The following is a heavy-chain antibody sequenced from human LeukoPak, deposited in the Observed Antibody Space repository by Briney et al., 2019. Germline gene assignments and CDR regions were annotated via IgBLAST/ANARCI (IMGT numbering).Heavy chain of an antibody. CDR2: ISAYNGNT. D-gene: IGHD3-9*01. J-gene: IGHJ4*02. CDR1: GYTFTSYG. Sequence: ASVKVSCKASGYTFTSYGISWVRQAPGQGLEWMGWISAYNGNTNYAQKLQGRVTMTTDTSTSTAHMELRSLRSDDTAVYYCARSPPYDILTGFDYWGQGTLVTVSS. V-gene: IGHV1-18*01. CDR3: ARSPPYDILTGFDY.